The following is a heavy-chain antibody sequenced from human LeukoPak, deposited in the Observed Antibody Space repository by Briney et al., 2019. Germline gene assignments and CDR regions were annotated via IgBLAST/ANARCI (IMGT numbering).Heavy chain of an antibody. CDR1: GFTLGDYS. CDR2: IRDKAYGGTT. J-gene: IGHJ4*02. V-gene: IGHV3-49*03. CDR3: SSGGTTIDY. Sequence: GGSLRLSCTASGFTLGDYSMSWFRQAPGKGLERVGFIRDKAYGGTTEYAASVKGRFTISRDDSKSIAYMQMNSLKTEDTAVYYCSSGGTTIDYWGQGTLVTVSS. D-gene: IGHD4-17*01.